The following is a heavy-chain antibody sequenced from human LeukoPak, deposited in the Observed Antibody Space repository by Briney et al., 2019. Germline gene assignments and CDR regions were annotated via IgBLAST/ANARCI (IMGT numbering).Heavy chain of an antibody. CDR3: AKDRRYYDSSGGFDY. CDR2: NSGSGGST. V-gene: IGHV3-23*01. Sequence: GGSLRLSCAASGFTFSSYAMSWVRQAPGKGLEWVSANSGSGGSTYYADSVKGRFTISRDNSKNTLYLQMNSLRAEDTAVYYCAKDRRYYDSSGGFDYWGQGTLVTVSS. D-gene: IGHD3-22*01. J-gene: IGHJ4*02. CDR1: GFTFSSYA.